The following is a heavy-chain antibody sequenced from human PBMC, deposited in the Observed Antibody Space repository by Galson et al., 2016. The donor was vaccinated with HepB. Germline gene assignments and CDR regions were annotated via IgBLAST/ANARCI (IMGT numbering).Heavy chain of an antibody. CDR3: AKDYRGTPGSFFDY. D-gene: IGHD4-23*01. V-gene: IGHV4-34*01. Sequence: ETLSLTCAVYDGSFNDYYWSWIRQPPGKGLEWIGEINHSGSTNYNPSLKSRVTISVDTSKNQFSLKLSSVTASDTAIYYCAKDYRGTPGSFFDYWGQGILVTVSS. J-gene: IGHJ4*02. CDR2: INHSGST. CDR1: DGSFNDYY.